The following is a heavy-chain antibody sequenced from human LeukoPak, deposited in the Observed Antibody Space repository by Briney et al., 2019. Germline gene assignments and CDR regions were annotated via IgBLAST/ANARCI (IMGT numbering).Heavy chain of an antibody. CDR3: TKAYDSWIGSFYDY. D-gene: IGHD3-3*01. CDR1: GFTFSSHG. J-gene: IGHJ4*02. Sequence: GGSLRLSCAASGFTFSSHGMHWVRQAPGKGLEWVSFIRRDGSNQYYAESVKGRFTISRDNSKNTLDLQMDSLRVEDTAVYYCTKAYDSWIGSFYDYWGRGTQVTVSS. CDR2: IRRDGSNQ. V-gene: IGHV3-30*02.